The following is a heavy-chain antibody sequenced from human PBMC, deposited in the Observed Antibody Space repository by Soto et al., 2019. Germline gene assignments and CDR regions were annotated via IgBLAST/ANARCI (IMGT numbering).Heavy chain of an antibody. J-gene: IGHJ6*02. CDR3: ARSLITMIVVVPYYYGMDV. Sequence: GESLKISCKGSGYSFTSYWIGWVRQMPGKGLEWMGIIYPGDSDTRYSPSFQGQVTISADKSISTAYLQWSSLKASDTAVYYCARSLITMIVVVPYYYGMDVWGQGTTVTV. CDR1: GYSFTSYW. V-gene: IGHV5-51*01. CDR2: IYPGDSDT. D-gene: IGHD3-22*01.